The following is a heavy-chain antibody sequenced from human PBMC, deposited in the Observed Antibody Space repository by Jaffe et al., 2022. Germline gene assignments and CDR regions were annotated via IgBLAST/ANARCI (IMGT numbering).Heavy chain of an antibody. CDR1: GFTFGDYA. V-gene: IGHV3-49*04. Sequence: EVQLVESGGGLVQPGRSLRLSCTASGFTFGDYAMSWVRQAPGKGLEWVGFIRSKAYGGTTEYAASVKGRFTISRDDSKSIAYLQMNSLKTEDTAVYYCTSERYDILTGSGDWFDPWGQGTLVTVSS. J-gene: IGHJ5*02. CDR2: IRSKAYGGTT. D-gene: IGHD3-9*01. CDR3: TSERYDILTGSGDWFDP.